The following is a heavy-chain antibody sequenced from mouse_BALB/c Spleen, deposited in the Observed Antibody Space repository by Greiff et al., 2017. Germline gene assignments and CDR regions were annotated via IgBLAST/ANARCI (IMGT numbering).Heavy chain of an antibody. Sequence: VHVKQSGPELVKPGASVKMSCKASGYTFTSYVMHWVKQKPGQGLEWIGYINPYNDGTKYNEKFKGKATLTSDKSSSTAYMELSSLTSEDSAVYYCARGRSAMDYWGQGTSVTVSS. CDR3: ARGRSAMDY. CDR2: INPYNDGT. V-gene: IGHV1-14*01. CDR1: GYTFTSYV. J-gene: IGHJ4*01.